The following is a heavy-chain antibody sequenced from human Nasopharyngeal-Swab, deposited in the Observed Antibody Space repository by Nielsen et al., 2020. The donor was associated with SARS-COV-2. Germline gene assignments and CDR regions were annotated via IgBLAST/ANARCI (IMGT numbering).Heavy chain of an antibody. Sequence: GESLKISCVASGFIFGNYAMAWVRQAPGKGLEWVAVIANDGNYEYCADSVKGRFTISRDNSKNTLYLQMNSLRAEDTAVYYCARPRGYSYGTYFDYWGQGTLVTVSS. CDR1: GFIFGNYA. J-gene: IGHJ4*02. CDR3: ARPRGYSYGTYFDY. V-gene: IGHV3-30-3*01. CDR2: IANDGNYE. D-gene: IGHD5-18*01.